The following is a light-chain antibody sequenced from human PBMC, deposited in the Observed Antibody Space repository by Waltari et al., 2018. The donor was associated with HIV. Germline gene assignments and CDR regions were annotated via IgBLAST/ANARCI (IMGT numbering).Light chain of an antibody. Sequence: QSALTQPASVSGSPGPALPLPRPGTRRDGGGYNLFLWYQQHPGKAPKLMIYEVSKRPSGVSNRFSGSKSGNTASLTISGLQAEDEADYYCCAYAGSTTYVIFGGGTKLTVL. CDR3: CAYAGSTTYVI. J-gene: IGLJ2*01. CDR1: RRDGGGYNL. CDR2: EVS. V-gene: IGLV2-23*02.